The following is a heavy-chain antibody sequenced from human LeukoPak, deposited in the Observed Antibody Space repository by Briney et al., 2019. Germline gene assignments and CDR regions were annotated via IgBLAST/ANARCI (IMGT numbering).Heavy chain of an antibody. CDR2: ISYDGSNK. D-gene: IGHD3-9*01. CDR1: GFTFSSYA. V-gene: IGHV3-30*04. J-gene: IGHJ4*02. Sequence: NPGGSLRLSCAASGFTFSSYAMHWVRQAPGKGLEWVALISYDGSNKYYADSVKGRFTISRDNSKNTLYLLMNSLRAEDTAVYYCVRDREYYDILTGYKVSHYFDYWGQGTLVTVSS. CDR3: VRDREYYDILTGYKVSHYFDY.